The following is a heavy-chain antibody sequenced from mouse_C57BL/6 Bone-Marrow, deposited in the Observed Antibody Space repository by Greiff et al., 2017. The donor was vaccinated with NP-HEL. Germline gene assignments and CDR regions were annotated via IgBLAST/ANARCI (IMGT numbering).Heavy chain of an antibody. V-gene: IGHV1-42*01. CDR3: ARGAYYYGFDY. Sequence: EVKLEESGPELVKPGASVKISCKASGYSFTGYYMNWVKQSPEKSLEWIGEINPSTGGTTYNQKFKAKATLTVDKSSSTAYMQLKSLTSEDSAVYYCARGAYYYGFDYWGQGTTLTVSS. D-gene: IGHD1-1*01. CDR2: INPSTGGT. CDR1: GYSFTGYY. J-gene: IGHJ2*01.